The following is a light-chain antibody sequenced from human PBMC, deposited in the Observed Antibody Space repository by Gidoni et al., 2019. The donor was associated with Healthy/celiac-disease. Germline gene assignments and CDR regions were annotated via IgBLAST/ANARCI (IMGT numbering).Light chain of an antibody. CDR1: QSISSY. CDR2: AAS. Sequence: DIQMTQPPSSLSASVGDRVTITCRASQSISSYLNWYQQKPGKAPKLLIYAASSLQSGVPSRFSGSGSGTDFTLTISSLQPEDCATYYCQPSYSTPLTFGPXTKVDIK. CDR3: QPSYSTPLT. J-gene: IGKJ3*01. V-gene: IGKV1-39*01.